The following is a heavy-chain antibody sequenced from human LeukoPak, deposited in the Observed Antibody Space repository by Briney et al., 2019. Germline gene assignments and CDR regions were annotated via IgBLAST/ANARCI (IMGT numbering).Heavy chain of an antibody. CDR1: GFTFSDYY. J-gene: IGHJ6*02. D-gene: IGHD3-22*01. CDR2: ISSSGSTI. Sequence: PGGSLRLSCAASGFTFSDYYMSWIRQAPGKGLEWVSYISSSGSTIYYADSVKGRFTISRDNSKNTLYLQMNSLRVDDTAVYYCARSDTTVYYYDIPLDVWGQGTTVTVSS. CDR3: ARSDTTVYYYDIPLDV. V-gene: IGHV3-11*04.